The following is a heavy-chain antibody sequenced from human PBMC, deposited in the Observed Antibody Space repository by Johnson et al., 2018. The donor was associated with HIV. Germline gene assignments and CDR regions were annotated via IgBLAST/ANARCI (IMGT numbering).Heavy chain of an antibody. D-gene: IGHD2-15*01. CDR3: TTEWWSYAFDI. CDR2: IKSKTDGWTT. V-gene: IGHV3-15*01. CDR1: GFTFSNAW. Sequence: VLLVESGGGLVKPGGSLRLSCAASGFTFSNAWMSWVRQAPGKGLEWVGRIKSKTDGWTTDYAAPVKGRFTISRDDSKNTLYLQMNSLKTEDTAVYYCTTEWWSYAFDIWGQGTMVTVSS. J-gene: IGHJ3*02.